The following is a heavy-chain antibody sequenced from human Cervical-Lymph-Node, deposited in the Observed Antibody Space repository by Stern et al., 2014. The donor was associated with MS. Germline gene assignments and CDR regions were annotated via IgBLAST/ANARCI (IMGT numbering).Heavy chain of an antibody. J-gene: IGHJ6*02. CDR1: GGSIGSGSYY. CDR3: ARGPLEGVGSATYYYGMDV. CDR2: IYYTGIS. V-gene: IGHV4-31*03. D-gene: IGHD3-10*01. Sequence: VHLVESGPGLVKPSQTLSLTCTVSGGSIGSGSYYWSWIRQHPGEGLEWIGYIYYTGISYYNPSLRSRVIISLDMSKSQLSLKLNSVTAADAAVYFCARGPLEGVGSATYYYGMDVWGQGTTVTVSS.